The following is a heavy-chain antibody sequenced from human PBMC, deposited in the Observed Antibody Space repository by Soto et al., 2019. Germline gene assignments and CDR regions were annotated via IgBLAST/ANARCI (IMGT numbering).Heavy chain of an antibody. CDR3: ARGELVLDY. Sequence: QVQLQQWGAGLLKPSETLSLTCAVYGGSFSGYYWSWIRQPPGKGLEWIGEINHSGSTNYNPSLKSRVTISADTSKHPVSLKLSSVTAADAAVYYCARGELVLDYWGQGTLVTVSS. D-gene: IGHD6-13*01. J-gene: IGHJ4*02. CDR2: INHSGST. V-gene: IGHV4-34*01. CDR1: GGSFSGYY.